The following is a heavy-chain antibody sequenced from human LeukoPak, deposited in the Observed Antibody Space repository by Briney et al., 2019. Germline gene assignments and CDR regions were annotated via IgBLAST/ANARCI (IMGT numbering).Heavy chain of an antibody. V-gene: IGHV1-69*04. D-gene: IGHD3-22*01. J-gene: IGHJ4*02. Sequence: SVKVSCKASGGTFSSYAISWVRQAPGQGLEWMGRIIPILGIANYAQKFQGRVTITADKSTSIAYMELSSLRSEDTAVYYCARGGVNYYDSSGYDYWGQGTLVTVSS. CDR1: GGTFSSYA. CDR2: IIPILGIA. CDR3: ARGGVNYYDSSGYDY.